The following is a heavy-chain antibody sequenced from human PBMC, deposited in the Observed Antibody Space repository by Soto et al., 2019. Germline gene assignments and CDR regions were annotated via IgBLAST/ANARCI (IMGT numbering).Heavy chain of an antibody. CDR3: ARQGYCSGGSCYPLYYFDY. CDR1: GGSFSGYY. CDR2: INHSGST. V-gene: IGHV4-34*01. D-gene: IGHD2-15*01. Sequence: QVQLQQWGAGLLKPSETLSLTCAVYGGSFSGYYWSWIRQPPGKGLEWIGEINHSGSTNYNPSLKSRVTRSVDTSKNQFSLKLSSVTAADTAVYYCARQGYCSGGSCYPLYYFDYWGQGTLVTVSS. J-gene: IGHJ4*02.